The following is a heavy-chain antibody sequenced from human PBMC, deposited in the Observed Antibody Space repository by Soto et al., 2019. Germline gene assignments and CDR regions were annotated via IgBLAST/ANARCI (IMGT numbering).Heavy chain of an antibody. J-gene: IGHJ6*02. D-gene: IGHD2-21*02. Sequence: QVQLVQSGAEVKKPGASVKVSCKASGYTFTSYGISWVRQAPGQGLEWMGWISAYNGNTNYAQKLQGRVTMTTDTSTSTAYMELRSLRSDDTAVYYCARDRPIVVVTAILENYYGMDVWGQGTTFTVSS. CDR1: GYTFTSYG. V-gene: IGHV1-18*01. CDR3: ARDRPIVVVTAILENYYGMDV. CDR2: ISAYNGNT.